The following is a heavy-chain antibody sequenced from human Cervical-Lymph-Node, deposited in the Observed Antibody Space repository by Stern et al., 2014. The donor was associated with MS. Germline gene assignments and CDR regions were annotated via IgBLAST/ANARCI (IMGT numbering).Heavy chain of an antibody. V-gene: IGHV2-5*02. CDR2: IYWDDDK. J-gene: IGHJ3*02. CDR1: GFSLSTSGVG. CDR3: AHRPPRRIAVADDAFDI. D-gene: IGHD6-19*01. Sequence: ESGPTLVKPTQTLTLTCTFSGFSLSTSGVGVGWIRQPPGKALEWLAFIYWDDDKRYSPSLKSRLTITKDTSKNQVVLTMTNMDPVDTATYYCAHRPPRRIAVADDAFDIWGQGTMVTVST.